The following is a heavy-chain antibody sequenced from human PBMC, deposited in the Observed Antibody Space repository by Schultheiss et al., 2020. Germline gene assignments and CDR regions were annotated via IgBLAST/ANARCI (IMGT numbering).Heavy chain of an antibody. J-gene: IGHJ4*02. Sequence: GESLKISCAASGFTFSNAWMSWVRQAPGKGLEWVAFIRYDGSNKYYADSVKGRFTISRDNSKNTLYLQMNSLRAEDTAVYYCARRGYRNHFDYWGQGTLVTVSS. CDR3: ARRGYRNHFDY. V-gene: IGHV3-30*02. CDR1: GFTFSNAW. CDR2: IRYDGSNK. D-gene: IGHD5-18*01.